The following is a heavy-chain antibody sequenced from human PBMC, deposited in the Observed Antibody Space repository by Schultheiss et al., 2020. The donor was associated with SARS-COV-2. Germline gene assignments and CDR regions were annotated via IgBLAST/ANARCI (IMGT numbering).Heavy chain of an antibody. CDR2: ISSSGSTI. Sequence: GESLKISCAASGFTVSPNYLAWVRQAPGKGLEWVSYISSSGSTIYYADSVKGRFTISRDNAKNSLYLQMNSLRAEDTAVYYCARDQGGYSPTDFDYWGQGTLVTVSS. CDR3: ARDQGGYSPTDFDY. J-gene: IGHJ4*02. V-gene: IGHV3-11*04. D-gene: IGHD5-18*01. CDR1: GFTVSPNY.